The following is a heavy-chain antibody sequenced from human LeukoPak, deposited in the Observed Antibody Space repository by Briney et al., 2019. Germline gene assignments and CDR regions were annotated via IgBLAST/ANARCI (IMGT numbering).Heavy chain of an antibody. V-gene: IGHV1-69*13. CDR3: ARDPLAATTDGSHFDY. D-gene: IGHD2-15*01. CDR2: IIPIFGTA. Sequence: ASVKVSCKASGGTFSSYAISWVRQAPGQGLEWMGGIIPIFGTANYAQKFQGRVTITADESTSTAYMELSSLRSEDTAVYYCARDPLAATTDGSHFDYWGQGTLVTVSS. CDR1: GGTFSSYA. J-gene: IGHJ4*02.